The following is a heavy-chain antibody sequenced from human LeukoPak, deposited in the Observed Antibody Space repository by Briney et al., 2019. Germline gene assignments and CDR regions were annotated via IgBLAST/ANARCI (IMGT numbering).Heavy chain of an antibody. CDR1: GYTFTSYA. J-gene: IGHJ6*03. V-gene: IGHV1-18*01. Sequence: EASVKVSCKASGYTFTSYAISWVRQAPGQGLEWMGWISGHNDDTNYAQRLQGRVTMTTDTSTSTAYMELRSLRSDDTAVYYCARAGYCSGGSCYPYYYYYCMDVWGKGTTVTVSS. CDR2: ISGHNDDT. CDR3: ARAGYCSGGSCYPYYYYYCMDV. D-gene: IGHD2-15*01.